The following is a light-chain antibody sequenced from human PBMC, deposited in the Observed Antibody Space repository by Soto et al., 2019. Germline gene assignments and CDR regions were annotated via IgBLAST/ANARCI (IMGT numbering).Light chain of an antibody. Sequence: QSALTQPASVSGSPGQSIAISCTGSSSDVGFYNYVSWYQQHPGEVPKLIIFEVSNRPSGVSNRFSCSKSGNTASLTISGLQAEDEASYYCSSYTTSSTRVFGTGTKLTVL. CDR3: SSYTTSSTRV. J-gene: IGLJ1*01. CDR2: EVS. V-gene: IGLV2-14*01. CDR1: SSDVGFYNY.